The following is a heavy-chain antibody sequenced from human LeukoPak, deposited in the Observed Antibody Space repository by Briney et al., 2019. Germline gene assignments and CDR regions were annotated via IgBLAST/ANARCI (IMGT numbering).Heavy chain of an antibody. CDR2: IKQDGSEK. V-gene: IGHV3-7*01. Sequence: GGSLRLSCAASGFTFSSYWMSWVRQAPGKGLEWVANIKQDGSEKYYVDSVKGRFTISRDNAKNSLYLQMNSLRAEDTAEYYCARDRVTGTTYWFDPWGQGTLVTVSS. D-gene: IGHD1-7*01. CDR3: ARDRVTGTTYWFDP. CDR1: GFTFSSYW. J-gene: IGHJ5*02.